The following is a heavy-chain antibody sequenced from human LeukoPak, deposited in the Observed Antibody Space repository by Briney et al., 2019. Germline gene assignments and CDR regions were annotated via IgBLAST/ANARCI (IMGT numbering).Heavy chain of an antibody. CDR1: GFTFNSYE. Sequence: GGSLRLSCAASGFTFNSYEMNWVRQAPGKGLEWVSYISSSGRTIHYADSVKGRFTISRDNAKNSLYLQMNSLRAEDTAVYYCARGSGYSSSWYLGWPRGYYYMDVWGKGTTVTVSS. CDR3: ARGSGYSSSWYLGWPRGYYYMDV. CDR2: ISSSGRTI. V-gene: IGHV3-48*03. J-gene: IGHJ6*03. D-gene: IGHD6-13*01.